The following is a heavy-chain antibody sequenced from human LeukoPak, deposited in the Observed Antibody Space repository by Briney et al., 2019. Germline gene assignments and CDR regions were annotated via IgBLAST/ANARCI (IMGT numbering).Heavy chain of an antibody. D-gene: IGHD3-10*01. V-gene: IGHV4-59*08. CDR3: ARLRDYGSGTFYSDY. Sequence: SETLSLTCSVSGDSLSNYYWTWMRQPPGKGLEWVGYIYYTGSPNYNPSLKSRVTISVDTSKNRFSLKLSSVTAADTAVYYCARLRDYGSGTFYSDYWGQGTLVTVSS. J-gene: IGHJ4*02. CDR2: IYYTGSP. CDR1: GDSLSNYY.